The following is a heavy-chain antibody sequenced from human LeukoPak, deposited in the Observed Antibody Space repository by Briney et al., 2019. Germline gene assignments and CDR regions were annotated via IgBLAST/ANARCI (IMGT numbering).Heavy chain of an antibody. J-gene: IGHJ4*02. CDR1: GGSISSYY. CDR2: IYYSGSP. V-gene: IGHV4-39*01. CDR3: ARLLHDSRGYYYFDY. D-gene: IGHD3-22*01. Sequence: SETLSLTCSVSGGSISSYYWGWIRQPPGEGLQWLGSIYYSGSPYDNPSLKSRVTISVDTSKNQFSLKLSSVTAADTAVYYCARLLHDSRGYYYFDYWGPGTLVTVSS.